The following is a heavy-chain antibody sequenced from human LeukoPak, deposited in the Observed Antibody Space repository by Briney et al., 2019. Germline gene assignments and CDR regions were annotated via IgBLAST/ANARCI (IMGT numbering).Heavy chain of an antibody. J-gene: IGHJ3*02. CDR1: GSSSSRGNDY. V-gene: IGHV4-61*02. CDR2: IYTSGST. Sequence: EPGPTLVTPSQTLSLTCTASGSSSSRGNDYWSWIRQPAGKGLEWIGRIYTSGSTDYNPSLRSRVTISIDTSKNQFSLKLSSVTAADTAVYYFARNAFDIWGQGTVVTVSS. CDR3: ARNAFDI.